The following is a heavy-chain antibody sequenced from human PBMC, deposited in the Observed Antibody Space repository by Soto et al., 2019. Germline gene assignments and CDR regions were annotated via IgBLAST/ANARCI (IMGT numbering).Heavy chain of an antibody. CDR2: THYSVST. CDR1: GGSISIGTDY. J-gene: IGHJ4*02. CDR3: ARGIRSRGLVFRDFDY. V-gene: IGHV4-31*11. Sequence: SETLSLTCDVSGGSISIGTDYWSWIRQHPEKGLEWIGYTHYSVSTYYNPSLKSRVTISVDTSKNQYSLRLSSVTAADTAVYYCARGIRSRGLVFRDFDYWGQGTQVTVS. D-gene: IGHD1-26*01.